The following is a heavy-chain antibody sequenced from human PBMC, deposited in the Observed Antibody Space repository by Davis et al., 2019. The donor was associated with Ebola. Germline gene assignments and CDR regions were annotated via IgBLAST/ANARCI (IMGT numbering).Heavy chain of an antibody. D-gene: IGHD6-19*01. Sequence: GESLKISCAASGLTFSSYWMSWVRQAPEKGLEWVARINQDGSEKKYVDSVKGRLTISRDNAKNSLYLQMDSLRAEDTAVYYCAKVGYGWYYYFDSWGPGTLVTVSS. CDR1: GLTFSSYW. CDR2: INQDGSEK. J-gene: IGHJ4*02. CDR3: AKVGYGWYYYFDS. V-gene: IGHV3-7*03.